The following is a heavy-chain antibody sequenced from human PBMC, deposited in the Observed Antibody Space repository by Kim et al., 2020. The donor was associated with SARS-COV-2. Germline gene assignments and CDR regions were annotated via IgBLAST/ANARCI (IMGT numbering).Heavy chain of an antibody. CDR1: GYTFTSYG. V-gene: IGHV1-18*01. CDR3: ARDSYSSGWYGGNWFDP. CDR2: ISAYNGNT. J-gene: IGHJ5*02. Sequence: ASVKVSCKASGYTFTSYGISWVRQAPGQGLEWMGWISAYNGNTNYAQKLQGRATMTTDTSTSTAYMELRSLRSDDTAVYYCARDSYSSGWYGGNWFDPWGQGTLVTVSS. D-gene: IGHD6-19*01.